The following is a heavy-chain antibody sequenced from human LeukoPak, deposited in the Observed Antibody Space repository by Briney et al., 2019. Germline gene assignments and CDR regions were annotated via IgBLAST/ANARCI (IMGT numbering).Heavy chain of an antibody. CDR3: PRGNSSSWYGEYFQH. CDR2: INWNSGST. V-gene: IGHV3-20*04. CDR1: GFSFSSYS. J-gene: IGHJ1*01. D-gene: IGHD6-13*01. Sequence: RGALRLSCADPGFSFSSYSMNWVRQAPGKGLEWVSGINWNSGSTGYADSVKGRFTISRENAKKSLYLQMNSLRAEDTALYYSPRGNSSSWYGEYFQHWGQGTLVTVSS.